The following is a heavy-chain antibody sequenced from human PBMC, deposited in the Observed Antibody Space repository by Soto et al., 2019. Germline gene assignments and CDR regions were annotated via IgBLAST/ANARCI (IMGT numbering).Heavy chain of an antibody. V-gene: IGHV1-2*04. D-gene: IGHD5-12*01. CDR3: AREDRGYSAYVTYYYGMDV. CDR2: INPNTGDT. J-gene: IGHJ6*02. Sequence: QVQLVQSGAELKKPAASVRVSCKASGYIFTDYYLHWVRQAPGQGLEWMGWINPNTGDTNYAQKFQGCDTLARDTSISTAYMELSSLKSDDTAVYYCAREDRGYSAYVTYYYGMDVWGQGTTVTVSS. CDR1: GYIFTDYY.